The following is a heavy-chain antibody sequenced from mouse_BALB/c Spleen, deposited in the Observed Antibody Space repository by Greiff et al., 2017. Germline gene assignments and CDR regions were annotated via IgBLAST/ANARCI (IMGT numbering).Heavy chain of an antibody. J-gene: IGHJ1*01. CDR3: ARTPWGLRHRNGYFDV. Sequence: QVQLQQSGPGLVAPSQSLSITCTVSGFSLTSYGVHWVRQPPGKGLEWLGVIWAGGSTNYNSALMSRLSISKDNSKSQVFLKMNSLQTDDTAMYYWARTPWGLRHRNGYFDVWGAGTTVTVSS. D-gene: IGHD2-2*01. CDR1: GFSLTSYG. CDR2: IWAGGST. V-gene: IGHV2-9*02.